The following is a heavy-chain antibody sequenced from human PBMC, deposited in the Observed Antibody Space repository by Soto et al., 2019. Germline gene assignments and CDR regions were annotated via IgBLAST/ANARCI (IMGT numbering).Heavy chain of an antibody. CDR1: GGSISSGGYY. CDR3: ARGRSSWPDKYNWFDP. D-gene: IGHD6-13*01. Sequence: QVQLQESGPGLVKPSQTLSLTCTVSGGSISSGGYYWSWIRQHPGKGLEWIGYIYYSGSTYYNPSLKSRVTISVDTSKNQFSLKLSSVTAADTAVYYCARGRSSWPDKYNWFDPWGQGTLFTVSS. CDR2: IYYSGST. V-gene: IGHV4-31*03. J-gene: IGHJ5*02.